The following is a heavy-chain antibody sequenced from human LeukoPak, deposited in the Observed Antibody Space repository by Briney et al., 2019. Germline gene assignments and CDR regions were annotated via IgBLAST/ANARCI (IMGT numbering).Heavy chain of an antibody. CDR2: MNPNSGNT. Sequence: ASVKVSCKASGYTFTSYDINCVRQATGQGLEWMGWMNPNSGNTGYAQKFQGRVTMTRNTSISTAYMELSSLRSEDTAVYYCARGAIWSGYWDYWGQGTLVTVSS. CDR3: ARGAIWSGYWDY. D-gene: IGHD3-3*01. CDR1: GYTFTSYD. J-gene: IGHJ4*02. V-gene: IGHV1-8*01.